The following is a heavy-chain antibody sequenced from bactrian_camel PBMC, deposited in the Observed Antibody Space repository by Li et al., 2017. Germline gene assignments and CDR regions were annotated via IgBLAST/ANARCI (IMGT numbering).Heavy chain of an antibody. CDR2: HYTGTATK. Sequence: VQLVESGGESVQAGGSLRLSCEISLYIYSSYCMAWFRQAPGKERAAVAAHYTGTATKYIADSVKGRFSISRDNSKNTLYLQMNALSPEDTAMYYCASSLKAAATWFLSSQWRYWGQGTQVTVS. D-gene: IGHD1*01. CDR1: LYIYSSYC. V-gene: IGHV3S1*01. J-gene: IGHJ4*01. CDR3: ASSLKAAATWFLSSQWRY.